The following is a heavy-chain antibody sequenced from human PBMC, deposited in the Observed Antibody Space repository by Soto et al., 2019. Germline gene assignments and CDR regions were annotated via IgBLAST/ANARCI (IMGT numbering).Heavy chain of an antibody. J-gene: IGHJ4*02. D-gene: IGHD2-15*01. V-gene: IGHV4-34*01. CDR2: INHSGST. CDR3: ARIGYCSGGSCYSNRNLDFDY. CDR1: GGSFSGYY. Sequence: SETLSLTCAVYGGSFSGYYWSWIRQPPGKGLEWIGEINHSGSTNYNPSLKSRVTISADTSKNQFSLKLSSVTAADTAVYYCARIGYCSGGSCYSNRNLDFDYWGQGTLVTVSS.